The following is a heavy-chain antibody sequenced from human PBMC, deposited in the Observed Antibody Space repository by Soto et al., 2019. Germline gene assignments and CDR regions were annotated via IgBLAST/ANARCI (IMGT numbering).Heavy chain of an antibody. CDR3: AKDMDLFIEVVPAATGSFDF. V-gene: IGHV3-23*01. Sequence: PGGSLRLSCVVSGLNFRSHDMNWVRQPPGKGLEYVSNISGRGSNTYYADSVKGRFTITRDNSKETVFLQMNSLRAEDTARYYCAKDMDLFIEVVPAATGSFDFWGRGTLVTVSS. D-gene: IGHD2-2*01. CDR1: GLNFRSHD. CDR2: ISGRGSNT. J-gene: IGHJ4*02.